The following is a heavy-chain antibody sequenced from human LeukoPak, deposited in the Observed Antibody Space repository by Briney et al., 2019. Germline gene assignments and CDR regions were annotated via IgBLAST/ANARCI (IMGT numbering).Heavy chain of an antibody. Sequence: KTSQTLSLTCTLSAGSISSYYWSWIRQPPGKGLEWIGYIYYSGSTNYTPSLKSRVTISVDTSKHQFSLKLSSVTAADTAVYYCARAGYGDFDYWGQGTLVTVSS. CDR2: IYYSGST. CDR1: AGSISSYY. D-gene: IGHD4-17*01. V-gene: IGHV4-59*01. J-gene: IGHJ4*02. CDR3: ARAGYGDFDY.